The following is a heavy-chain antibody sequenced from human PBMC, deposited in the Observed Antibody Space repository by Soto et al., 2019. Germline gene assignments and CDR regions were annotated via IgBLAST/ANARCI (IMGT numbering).Heavy chain of an antibody. CDR3: AREYGAYGVIAY. CDR2: INPGGST. J-gene: IGHJ4*02. Sequence: QVQLQQWGAGLLKPSETLSLTCAVYGGSFSGYCGSWIRQPPGKGMEWIGEINPGGSTNYTPSLTSPLTTSVDTSKRQFCLKLSSVTAAHPAVYDCAREYGAYGVIAYWRQGTLVTVSS. D-gene: IGHD4-17*01. CDR1: GGSFSGYC. V-gene: IGHV4-34*01.